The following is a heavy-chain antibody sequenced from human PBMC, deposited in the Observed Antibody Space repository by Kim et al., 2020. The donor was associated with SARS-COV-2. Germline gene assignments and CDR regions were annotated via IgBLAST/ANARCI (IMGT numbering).Heavy chain of an antibody. D-gene: IGHD3-3*01. J-gene: IGHJ4*02. CDR1: GGSISSYY. CDR3: ARLVRPTIFGVVHFDY. Sequence: SETLSLTCTVSGGSISSYYWSWIRQPPGKGLEWIGYIYYSGSTNYNPSLKSRVTISVDTSKNQFSLKLSSVTAADTAVYYCARLVRPTIFGVVHFDYWGQGTLVTVSS. V-gene: IGHV4-59*08. CDR2: IYYSGST.